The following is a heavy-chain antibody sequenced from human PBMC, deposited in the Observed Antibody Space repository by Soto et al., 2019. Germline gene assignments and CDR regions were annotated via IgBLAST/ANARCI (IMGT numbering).Heavy chain of an antibody. CDR2: ISAYNGNT. CDR3: ARERVVTVPLDY. V-gene: IGHV1-18*04. D-gene: IGHD3-3*01. Sequence: ASVKVSCKASGYTFTSYGISWVRQAPGQGLEWMGWISAYNGNTNYAQRLQGRVTMTTDTSTSTAYMELRSLRSDDTAVYYCARERVVTVPLDYWGQGTLVTVSS. CDR1: GYTFTSYG. J-gene: IGHJ4*02.